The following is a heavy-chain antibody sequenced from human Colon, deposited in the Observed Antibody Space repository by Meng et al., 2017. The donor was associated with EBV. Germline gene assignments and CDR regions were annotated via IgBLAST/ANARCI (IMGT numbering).Heavy chain of an antibody. Sequence: QVQQQESGPGLVKPSQTLSLTCTVSGGSVSSGGYYWTWIRQHPGKGLEWFGHSYYSGSTFYNPSLKRRVIISIDTSKNQFSLNLRSVTAADTAVYYCARVSSGWDYFDYWGQGTLVTVSS. CDR2: SYYSGST. V-gene: IGHV4-31*03. CDR3: ARVSSGWDYFDY. CDR1: GGSVSSGGYY. D-gene: IGHD6-19*01. J-gene: IGHJ4*02.